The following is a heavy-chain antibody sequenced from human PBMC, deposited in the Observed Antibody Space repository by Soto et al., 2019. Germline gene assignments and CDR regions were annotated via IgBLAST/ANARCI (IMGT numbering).Heavy chain of an antibody. CDR3: AAGGAVDTAFDY. CDR1: GFTFTSSA. J-gene: IGHJ4*02. Sequence: SVKVSCKASGFTFTSSAVQWVRQARGQRLEWIGWIVVGSGNTNYAQKFQERVTRTRDMSTSTAYMELSSLRSEDTAVYYCAAGGAVDTAFDYWGQGTLVTVSS. D-gene: IGHD5-18*01. CDR2: IVVGSGNT. V-gene: IGHV1-58*01.